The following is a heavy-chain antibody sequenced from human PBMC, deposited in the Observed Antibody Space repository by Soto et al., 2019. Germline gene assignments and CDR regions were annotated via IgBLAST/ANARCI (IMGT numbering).Heavy chain of an antibody. CDR2: IIPIFGTE. CDR1: GGTFSSYA. D-gene: IGHD6-13*01. J-gene: IGHJ6*02. V-gene: IGHV1-69*01. CDR3: ARDRIAGSKYYYGMDV. Sequence: VQLVQSGAEVKKPGSSVRVSCKASGGTFSSYAISWVRQAPGHGLEWMGGIIPIFGTENYAQKFQGRVTITADESTSTAYMELSSLRSEDTAVYYCARDRIAGSKYYYGMDVWGQGTTVTVSS.